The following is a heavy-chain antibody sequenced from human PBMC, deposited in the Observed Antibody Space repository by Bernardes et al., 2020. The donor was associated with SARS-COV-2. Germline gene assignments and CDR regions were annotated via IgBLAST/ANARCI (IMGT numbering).Heavy chain of an antibody. V-gene: IGHV4-59*08. CDR2: VYYSGNT. J-gene: IGHJ3*02. CDR3: ARPRSRGYVNDGFDI. CDR1: GGSISGDY. D-gene: IGHD3-22*01. Sequence: TLSLTCTVSGGSISGDYWSWLRQSPGKGLEWIGYVYYSGNTHYNPSLRGRVTISVDTSNNQLSLILTSVTAADTAVYYCARPRSRGYVNDGFDIWGRGTVVTVSS.